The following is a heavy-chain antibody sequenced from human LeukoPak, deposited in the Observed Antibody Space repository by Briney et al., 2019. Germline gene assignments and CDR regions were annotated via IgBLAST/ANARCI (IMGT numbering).Heavy chain of an antibody. CDR2: IYHSGST. J-gene: IGHJ4*02. CDR1: GYSISSGYY. Sequence: SETLSLTCTVSGYSISSGYYRGWIRQPPGKGLEWIGSIYHSGSTYYNPSLKSRVTISVDTSKNQFSLKLSSVTAADTAVYYCARARREMVDYWGQGTLVTVSS. V-gene: IGHV4-38-2*02. D-gene: IGHD5-24*01. CDR3: ARARREMVDY.